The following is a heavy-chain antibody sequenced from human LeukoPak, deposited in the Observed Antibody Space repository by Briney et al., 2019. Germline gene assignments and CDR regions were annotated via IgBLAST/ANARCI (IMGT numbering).Heavy chain of an antibody. D-gene: IGHD3-9*01. CDR1: GLTFSSYW. CDR2: INSDGSST. V-gene: IGHV3-74*03. Sequence: GGSLRPSCAASGLTFSSYWMHWVRQAPGKGLVWVSRINSDGSSTTYADSVKGRFTISRDNAKNTLYLQMNSLRAEDTAVYYCARTPRYFGENWFDPWGQGTLVTVSS. CDR3: ARTPRYFGENWFDP. J-gene: IGHJ5*02.